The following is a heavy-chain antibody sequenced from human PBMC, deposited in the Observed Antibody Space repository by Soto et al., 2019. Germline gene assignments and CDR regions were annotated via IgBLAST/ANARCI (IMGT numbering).Heavy chain of an antibody. CDR2: IIPIFGTA. D-gene: IGHD3-3*01. CDR1: GGTFSSYA. J-gene: IGHJ4*02. V-gene: IGHV1-69*12. CDR3: ARGGYVLRFLEWSLDY. Sequence: QVQLVLSGAEVKKPGSSVKVSCKASGGTFSSYAISWVRQAPGQGLEWMGGIIPIFGTANYAQKFQGRVTITADESTSTAYMELSSLRSEDTAVYYCARGGYVLRFLEWSLDYWGQGTLVTVSS.